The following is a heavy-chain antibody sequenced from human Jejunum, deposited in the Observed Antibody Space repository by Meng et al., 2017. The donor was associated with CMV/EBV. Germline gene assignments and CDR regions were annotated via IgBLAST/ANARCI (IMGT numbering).Heavy chain of an antibody. D-gene: IGHD3-22*01. CDR3: ARGESRGYYYFDY. J-gene: IGHJ4*02. CDR2: ISPSGNI. CDR1: GDSISNYF. Sequence: HLQRPGPGLVRPSAPLSLTCTFSGDSISNYFWSWIRPPAGKNLEWIGRISPSGNINYIPSLKGRVTMSLDTSNNQIFLNLTSVTAADTALYYCARGESRGYYYFDYWGQGILVTVSS. V-gene: IGHV4-4*07.